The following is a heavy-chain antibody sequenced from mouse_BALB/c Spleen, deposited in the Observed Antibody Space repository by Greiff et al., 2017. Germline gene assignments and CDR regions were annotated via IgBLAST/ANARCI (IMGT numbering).Heavy chain of an antibody. CDR3: ARLPYYYAMDY. D-gene: IGHD5-5*01. V-gene: IGHV14-3*02. CDR1: GFNIKDTY. Sequence: EVQRVESGAELVKPGASVKLSCTASGFNIKDTYMHWVKQRPEQGLEWIGRIDPANGNTKYDPKFQGKATITADTSSNTAYLQLSSLTSEDTAVYYCARLPYYYAMDYWGQGTSVTVSS. CDR2: IDPANGNT. J-gene: IGHJ4*01.